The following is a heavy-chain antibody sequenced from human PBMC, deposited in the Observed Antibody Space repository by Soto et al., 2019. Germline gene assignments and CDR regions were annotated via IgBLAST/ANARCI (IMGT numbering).Heavy chain of an antibody. D-gene: IGHD6-19*01. CDR2: INSDGSST. J-gene: IGHJ5*02. Sequence: GGSLRLSCAASGFTVSSYRMHWVRQAPGKGLVWVSRINSDGSSTSYADSVKGRFTISRDNTKNTLYLQMNSLRAEDTAVYYCARGLARVAVAGTLWFDPWGQGTLVTVSS. V-gene: IGHV3-74*01. CDR1: GFTVSSYR. CDR3: ARGLARVAVAGTLWFDP.